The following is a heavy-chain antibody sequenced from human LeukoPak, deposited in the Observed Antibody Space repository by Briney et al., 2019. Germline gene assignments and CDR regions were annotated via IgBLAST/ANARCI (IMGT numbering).Heavy chain of an antibody. Sequence: GGSLRLSCVASGFTFSNYVMSWVRQAPGKGLEWVSTISGINYSTYHADSVKGRFTISRDNSKNTLYLQMNSLRAEDTALYYCAKDLKLYYDSSGPGAFDIWGQGTMVTVSS. J-gene: IGHJ3*02. V-gene: IGHV3-23*01. CDR3: AKDLKLYYDSSGPGAFDI. CDR2: ISGINYST. D-gene: IGHD3-22*01. CDR1: GFTFSNYV.